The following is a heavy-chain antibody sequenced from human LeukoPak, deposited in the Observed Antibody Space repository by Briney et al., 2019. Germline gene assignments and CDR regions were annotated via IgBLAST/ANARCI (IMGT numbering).Heavy chain of an antibody. J-gene: IGHJ4*02. V-gene: IGHV4-59*01. Sequence: PSETLSLTCTVSGGSISSYYWSWIRQPPGKGLEWIGYIYYSGSTNYNPSLKSRVTISVDTSKNQFSLKLSSVTAADTAVYYCARVFPAVVGPWGGPLDYWGQGTLVTVSS. CDR2: IYYSGST. CDR1: GGSISSYY. CDR3: ARVFPAVVGPWGGPLDY. D-gene: IGHD6-19*01.